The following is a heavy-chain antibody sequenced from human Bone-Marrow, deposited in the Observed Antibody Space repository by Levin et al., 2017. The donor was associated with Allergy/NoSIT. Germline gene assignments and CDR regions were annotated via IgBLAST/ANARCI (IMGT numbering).Heavy chain of an antibody. Sequence: PGGSLRLSCAASGFTFSSSAMNWVRQAPGKGLEWVSVITANDAATSHADSVKGRFTISRDKSKNTLSLQMNSLRAEDTAVYYCARGFSGYFDYWGQGTLVTVSS. CDR2: ITANDAAT. V-gene: IGHV3-23*01. D-gene: IGHD3-10*01. J-gene: IGHJ4*02. CDR3: ARGFSGYFDY. CDR1: GFTFSSSA.